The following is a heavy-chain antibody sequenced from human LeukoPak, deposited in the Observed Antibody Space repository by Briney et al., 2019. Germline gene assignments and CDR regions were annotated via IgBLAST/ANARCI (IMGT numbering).Heavy chain of an antibody. CDR3: ARSLIPYFDY. Sequence: PGGSLRLSCAASGFTFSSYGMHWVRQAPGKGLEWVAVISYDGDNKHYTDSVKGRFTISRDNSKNTVYLQMNSLRAEDTAVYYCARSLIPYFDYWGQGTLVTVSS. V-gene: IGHV3-30*03. CDR2: ISYDGDNK. D-gene: IGHD2-21*01. CDR1: GFTFSSYG. J-gene: IGHJ4*02.